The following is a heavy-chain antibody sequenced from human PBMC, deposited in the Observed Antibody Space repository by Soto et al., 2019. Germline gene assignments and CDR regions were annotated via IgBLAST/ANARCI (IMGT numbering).Heavy chain of an antibody. CDR3: ARDAAIGMNDY. V-gene: IGHV1-3*01. CDR1: GYTFTSYA. Sequence: GASVKVSCKASGYTFTSYAMHWVRQAPGQRLEWMGWINAGNGNTKYSQKFQGRVTITRNTSASTAYMELRSLRSDDTAVYYCARDAAIGMNDYWGQGTLVTVSS. J-gene: IGHJ4*02. CDR2: INAGNGNT. D-gene: IGHD1-20*01.